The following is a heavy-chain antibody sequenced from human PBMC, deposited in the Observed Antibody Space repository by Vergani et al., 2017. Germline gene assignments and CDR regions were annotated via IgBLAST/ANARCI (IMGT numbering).Heavy chain of an antibody. CDR3: ARDRVDIVATTTYYYYYYGMDV. V-gene: IGHV3-53*04. D-gene: IGHD5-12*01. J-gene: IGHJ6*02. CDR2: IYSGGST. Sequence: EVQLVESGGGLVQPGGSLRLSCAASGFTVSSNYMSWVRQALGKGLEWVSVIYSGGSTYYADSVKGRFTISRHNSKNTLYLQMNSLRAEDTAVYYCARDRVDIVATTTYYYYYYGMDVWGQGTTVTVSS. CDR1: GFTVSSNY.